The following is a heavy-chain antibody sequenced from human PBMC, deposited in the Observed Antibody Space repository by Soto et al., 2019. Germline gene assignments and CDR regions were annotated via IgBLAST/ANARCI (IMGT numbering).Heavy chain of an antibody. J-gene: IGHJ4*02. Sequence: EVQLLESGGGLVQPGGSLRLSCAASGFTFSSYGMSWVRQAPGKGLEWVSGISGSGSRTYYADSVKGRFTISRDNSKNTLYLQMNSLRAEDTDVYNCAKCGGDFWSGYFSHPDYWGQGTLVTVSS. V-gene: IGHV3-23*01. D-gene: IGHD3-3*01. CDR2: ISGSGSRT. CDR1: GFTFSSYG. CDR3: AKCGGDFWSGYFSHPDY.